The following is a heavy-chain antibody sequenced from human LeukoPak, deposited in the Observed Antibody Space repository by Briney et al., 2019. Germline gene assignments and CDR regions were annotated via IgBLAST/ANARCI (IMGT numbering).Heavy chain of an antibody. J-gene: IGHJ4*02. CDR1: GFTLSSYG. CDR2: IWYDGSNK. CDR3: ARIGFGELLPF. Sequence: GGSLRLSCAASGFTLSSYGMHCVRQAPGKGLEWVAVIWYDGSNKYYADSVKGRFTISRDNSKNTLYLQMNSLRAEDTAVYYCARIGFGELLPFWGQGTLVTVSS. V-gene: IGHV3-33*01. D-gene: IGHD3-10*01.